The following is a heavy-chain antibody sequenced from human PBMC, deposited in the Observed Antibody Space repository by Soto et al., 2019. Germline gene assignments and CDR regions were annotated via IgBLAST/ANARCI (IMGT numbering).Heavy chain of an antibody. CDR2: IRSRPYGGTA. Sequence: GVSLRLSCTASGFTFGAFALTWFRQPPGKGLEWVGFIRSRPYGGTAEYAASVRGRFTISRDDSKSIAYLQMNGLKTEDTAFYYCTRVHTTGPVIPDYWGQGT. D-gene: IGHD1-1*01. V-gene: IGHV3-49*03. J-gene: IGHJ4*02. CDR3: TRVHTTGPVIPDY. CDR1: GFTFGAFA.